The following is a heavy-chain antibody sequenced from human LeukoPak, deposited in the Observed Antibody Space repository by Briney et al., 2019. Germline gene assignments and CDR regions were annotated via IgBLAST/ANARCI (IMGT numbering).Heavy chain of an antibody. V-gene: IGHV3-23*01. J-gene: IGHJ4*02. CDR2: ISAPGGST. CDR1: GFTFARNV. CDR3: AKGRGRAPITGDYFDS. D-gene: IGHD3-10*01. Sequence: GGSLRLSCVASGFTFARNVMSWVRQAPGKGLEWVSSISAPGGSTYYADSVKGRFTISRDNSENTLSLQMNSLRAGDTAVYYCAKGRGRAPITGDYFDSCGQGTLVTVSS.